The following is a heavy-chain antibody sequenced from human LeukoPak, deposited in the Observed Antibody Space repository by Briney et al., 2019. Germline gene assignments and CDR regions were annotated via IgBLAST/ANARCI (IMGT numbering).Heavy chain of an antibody. V-gene: IGHV4-39*07. CDR3: ARDAFRGYCSGGSCWNWFDP. J-gene: IGHJ5*02. D-gene: IGHD2-15*01. Sequence: SETLSLTCTVSGGSISSSSYYWGWIRQPPGKGLEWIGSIYYSGSTYYNPSLKSRVTISVDTSKNQFSLKLSSVTAADTAVYYCARDAFRGYCSGGSCWNWFDPWGQGTLVTVSS. CDR2: IYYSGST. CDR1: GGSISSSSYY.